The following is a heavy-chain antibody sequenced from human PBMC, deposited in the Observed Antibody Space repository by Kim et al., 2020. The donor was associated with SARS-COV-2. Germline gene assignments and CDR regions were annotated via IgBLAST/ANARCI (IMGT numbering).Heavy chain of an antibody. CDR3: ARGRNIRFLEWLQPCGYFGY. D-gene: IGHD3-3*01. V-gene: IGHV4-34*01. CDR2: INHSGST. J-gene: IGHJ4*02. Sequence: SETLSLTCAVYGGSFSGYYWSWIRQPPGKGLEWIGEINHSGSTNYNPSLKSRVTISVDTSKNQFSLKLSSVTAADTAVYYCARGRNIRFLEWLQPCGYFGYWGQGTLVTVSS. CDR1: GGSFSGYY.